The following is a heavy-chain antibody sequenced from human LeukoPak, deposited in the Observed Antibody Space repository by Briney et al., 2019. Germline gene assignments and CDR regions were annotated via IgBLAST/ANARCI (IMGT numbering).Heavy chain of an antibody. Sequence: GGSLRLSCAASGFTFSSYAMSWVRQAPGKGLEWVSYIRSSDNSIQYADSVKGRFTISTDIPKNSLYLQMNGLTDEDTAVYYCARDENYAFDYWGQGTLVTVSS. CDR3: ARDENYAFDY. V-gene: IGHV3-48*02. J-gene: IGHJ4*02. D-gene: IGHD1-7*01. CDR2: IRSSDNSI. CDR1: GFTFSSYA.